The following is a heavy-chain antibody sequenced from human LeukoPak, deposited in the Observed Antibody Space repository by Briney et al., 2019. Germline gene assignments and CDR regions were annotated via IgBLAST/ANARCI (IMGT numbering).Heavy chain of an antibody. D-gene: IGHD2-15*01. Sequence: ASVKVSCKASGYTFTKYGISWVRQAPGQGLEWMGWISTYIGSTKYTQKFQGRVTMTTDTTTTTAYMELRSLRSDDTAVYFCARGVPCALAGFDLWGQGTLVTVSS. CDR1: GYTFTKYG. CDR2: ISTYIGST. CDR3: ARGVPCALAGFDL. J-gene: IGHJ4*02. V-gene: IGHV1-18*01.